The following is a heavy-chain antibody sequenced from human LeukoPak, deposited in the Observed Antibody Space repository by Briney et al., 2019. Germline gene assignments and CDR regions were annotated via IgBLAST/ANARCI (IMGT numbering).Heavy chain of an antibody. Sequence: SETLSLTCTVSGGSVSSGSYYWSWIRQPPGKGLEWIGYIYYSGSTNYNPSLKSRVTISVDTSKNQFSLKLSSVTAADTAVYYCARVSGHTRFKIGNYEPDCWGQGTLVTVSS. CDR1: GGSVSSGSYY. J-gene: IGHJ4*02. D-gene: IGHD1-7*01. CDR3: ARVSGHTRFKIGNYEPDC. CDR2: IYYSGST. V-gene: IGHV4-61*01.